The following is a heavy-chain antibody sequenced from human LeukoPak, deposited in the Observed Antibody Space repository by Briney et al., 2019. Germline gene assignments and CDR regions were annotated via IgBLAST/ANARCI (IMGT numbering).Heavy chain of an antibody. V-gene: IGHV4-4*02. CDR1: GGSISSSNW. CDR3: ARVPNYYGSGSYYNWFDP. D-gene: IGHD3-10*01. Sequence: PSETLSLTCAVSGGSISSSNWWSWVRPPPGKGPERIGEIYHSGSTNYNPSLKSRVTISVDKSKNKFSLKLRSVTAADTAVYYCARVPNYYGSGSYYNWFDPWGQGTLVTVSS. CDR2: IYHSGST. J-gene: IGHJ5*02.